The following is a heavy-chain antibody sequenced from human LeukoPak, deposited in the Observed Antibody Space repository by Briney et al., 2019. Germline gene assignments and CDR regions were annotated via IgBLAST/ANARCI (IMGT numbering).Heavy chain of an antibody. J-gene: IGHJ4*02. CDR2: INPNSGGT. V-gene: IGHV1-2*02. CDR3: ASSILGYCSGGSCHNDY. CDR1: GYTFTGYY. D-gene: IGHD2-15*01. Sequence: GASVKVSCKASGYTFTGYYMHWVRQAPGQGLEWMGWINPNSGGTNYAQKFQGRVTMTRDTSISTAYMELSRLRSDDTAVYYCASSILGYCSGGSCHNDYWGQGTLVTVSS.